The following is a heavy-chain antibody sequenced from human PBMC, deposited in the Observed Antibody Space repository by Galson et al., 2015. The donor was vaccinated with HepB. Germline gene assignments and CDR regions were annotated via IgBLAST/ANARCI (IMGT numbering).Heavy chain of an antibody. D-gene: IGHD3-10*01. CDR3: AKSPRGGVPHLTWFDS. CDR2: ISGSIGNT. CDR1: GFTFSTYA. Sequence: SLRLSCAASGFTFSTYAMSWVRQAPGKGLEWVSAISGSIGNTYYADSVKGRFTISRDNSKNTLDLQMDSLRAEDTAVYYCAKSPRGGVPHLTWFDSWGQGTLVTVSS. J-gene: IGHJ5*01. V-gene: IGHV3-23*01.